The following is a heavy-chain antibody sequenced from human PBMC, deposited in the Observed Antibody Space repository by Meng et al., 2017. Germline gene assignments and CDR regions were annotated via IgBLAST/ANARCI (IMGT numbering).Heavy chain of an antibody. J-gene: IGHJ4*02. Sequence: GGSLRLSCAASGFTFSSYEMNWVRQAPGKGLEWVSYISSSGSTIYYADSVKGRFTISRDNANNSLYLQMNSLRAEDTAVYYCARDHGQSPTSGWYGFRWGQGTLVTVSS. V-gene: IGHV3-48*03. CDR2: ISSSGSTI. CDR3: ARDHGQSPTSGWYGFR. D-gene: IGHD6-19*01. CDR1: GFTFSSYE.